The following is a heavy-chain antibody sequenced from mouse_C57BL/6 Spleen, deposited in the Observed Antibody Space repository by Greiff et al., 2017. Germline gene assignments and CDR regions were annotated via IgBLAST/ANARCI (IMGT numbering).Heavy chain of an antibody. J-gene: IGHJ4*01. CDR1: GYTFTSYW. V-gene: IGHV1-61*01. Sequence: QVQLQQSGAELVRPGSSVKLSCKASGYTFTSYWMDWVKQRPGQGLEWIGNIYPSDSETHYNQKFKDKATLTVDKSSSTAYMQLSSLTSEDSAVYYCARPLYYGNYAYAMDDWGQGTSVTVSS. CDR2: IYPSDSET. D-gene: IGHD2-1*01. CDR3: ARPLYYGNYAYAMDD.